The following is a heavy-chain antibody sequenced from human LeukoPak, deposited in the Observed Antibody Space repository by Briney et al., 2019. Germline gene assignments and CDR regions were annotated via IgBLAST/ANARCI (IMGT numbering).Heavy chain of an antibody. CDR1: GGTFSSYA. V-gene: IGHV1-69*04. Sequence: SVKVSCKACGGTFSSYAISWVRQAPGQGREWMGRIIPILGIANYAQKFQGRVTITADKSTSTAYLELSSLRSEDPAVSYCARTTVTTFGFVWGQGTTLTVSS. CDR2: IIPILGIA. CDR3: ARTTVTTFGFV. D-gene: IGHD4-17*01. J-gene: IGHJ6*02.